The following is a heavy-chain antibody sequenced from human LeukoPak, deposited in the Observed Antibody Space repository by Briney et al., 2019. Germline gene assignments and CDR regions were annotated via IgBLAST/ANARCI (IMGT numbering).Heavy chain of an antibody. V-gene: IGHV3-23*01. J-gene: IGHJ3*02. D-gene: IGHD2-2*01. CDR2: ISGSGGSA. Sequence: GGSLRLSCAASGFTFSSYAMSWVRQAPGKGLEWVSAISGSGGSAYYADSVKGRFTISRDNSKNTLYLQMNSLRAEDTAVYYCALTIVVAPAQLTGAFDIWGQGTMVTVSS. CDR1: GFTFSSYA. CDR3: ALTIVVAPAQLTGAFDI.